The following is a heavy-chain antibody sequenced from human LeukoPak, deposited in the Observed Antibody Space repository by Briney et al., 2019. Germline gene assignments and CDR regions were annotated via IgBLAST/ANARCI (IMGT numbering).Heavy chain of an antibody. V-gene: IGHV3-30-3*01. D-gene: IGHD6-6*01. CDR3: ARVAQYSSPFSLDY. CDR2: ISYDGSNK. J-gene: IGHJ4*02. CDR1: GFTFSSYS. Sequence: PGGSLRLSCAASGFTFSSYSMYWVRQAPGKGLEWVAVISYDGSNKYYADSVKGRFTISRDNSKNTLYLQMNSLRAEDTAVYYCARVAQYSSPFSLDYWGQGTLVTVSS.